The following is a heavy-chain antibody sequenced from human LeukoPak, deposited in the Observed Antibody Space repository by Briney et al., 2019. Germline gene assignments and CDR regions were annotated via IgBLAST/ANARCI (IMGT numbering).Heavy chain of an antibody. J-gene: IGHJ4*02. CDR1: GGASSGYY. V-gene: IGHV4-34*01. CDR2: IDHQGST. CDR3: ASASSSSGWPTIDY. D-gene: IGHD6-19*01. Sequence: SETLSLTCAVYGGASSGYYGTWMRQAPGKGLEWIGEIDHQGSTNYNPSLKSRVTISVDTSKNQFSLKLSSVTAADSAVYYCASASSSSGWPTIDYWGQGTLVTVSS.